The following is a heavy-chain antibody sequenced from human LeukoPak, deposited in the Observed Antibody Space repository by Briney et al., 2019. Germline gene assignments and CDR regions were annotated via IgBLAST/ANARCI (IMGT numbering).Heavy chain of an antibody. J-gene: IGHJ4*02. CDR3: AKDVDIVTPTRFDY. Sequence: GGSLRLSCAASGFTFSSYAMHWVRQAPGKGLEWVAVISYDGSNKYYADSVKGRFTISRDNSKNTLYLQMNSLRAEDTAVYYCAKDVDIVTPTRFDYWGQGTLVTVSS. CDR2: ISYDGSNK. CDR1: GFTFSSYA. D-gene: IGHD5-12*01. V-gene: IGHV3-30*04.